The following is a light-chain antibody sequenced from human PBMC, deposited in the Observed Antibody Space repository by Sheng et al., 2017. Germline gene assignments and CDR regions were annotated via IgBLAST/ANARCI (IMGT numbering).Light chain of an antibody. CDR3: QQYSIYPWT. Sequence: DIQMTQSPATLSASVGDRVTIICRASQGVSNWLAWYQQKPGKAPKFLIYKASNLQSGVPSRFSGSGSGTEFTLTISSLQPEDFATYYCQQYSIYPWTFGQGTE. V-gene: IGKV1-5*03. CDR2: KAS. J-gene: IGKJ1*01. CDR1: QGVSNW.